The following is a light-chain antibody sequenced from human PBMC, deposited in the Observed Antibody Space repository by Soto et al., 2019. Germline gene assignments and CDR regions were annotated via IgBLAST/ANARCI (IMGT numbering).Light chain of an antibody. CDR2: GAS. CDR3: QQYGSSPGT. Sequence: EIGLTQSPGTLSLSPWERATLSCRASQSVVTSYLAWYQQKPGQAPRLLIYGASTRATGIPDRFSGSGSGTDFTLTISRLESEDFAVYYCQQYGSSPGTFGQGTKVDI. CDR1: QSVVTSY. V-gene: IGKV3-20*01. J-gene: IGKJ1*01.